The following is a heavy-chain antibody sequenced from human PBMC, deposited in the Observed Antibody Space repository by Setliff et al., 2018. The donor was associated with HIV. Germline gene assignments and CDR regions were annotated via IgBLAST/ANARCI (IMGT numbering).Heavy chain of an antibody. CDR1: GFTFSTFW. Sequence: PGGSLRLPCAASGFTFSTFWMGWVRQAPGKGREWVAHIKPDGSSKKYMDSVKGRFTISRDNAKDSLYLQMHSLRAEDTALYYCVRWGLPYGIDAWGQGTLVTVSS. J-gene: IGHJ4*02. D-gene: IGHD3-16*01. CDR3: VRWGLPYGIDA. V-gene: IGHV3-7*01. CDR2: IKPDGSSK.